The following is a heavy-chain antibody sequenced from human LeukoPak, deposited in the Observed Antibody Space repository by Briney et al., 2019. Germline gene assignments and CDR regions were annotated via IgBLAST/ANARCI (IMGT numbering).Heavy chain of an antibody. CDR2: IYYSGST. J-gene: IGHJ4*02. Sequence: PSETLSLTCTVSGGSISSSSYYWGWIRQPPGKGLEWIGSIYYSGSTYYNPSLKSRVTISVDTSKNQFSLKLSSVTAADTAVDYCARTVYSSGWYIDYWGQGTLVTVSS. CDR1: GGSISSSSYY. D-gene: IGHD6-19*01. V-gene: IGHV4-39*01. CDR3: ARTVYSSGWYIDY.